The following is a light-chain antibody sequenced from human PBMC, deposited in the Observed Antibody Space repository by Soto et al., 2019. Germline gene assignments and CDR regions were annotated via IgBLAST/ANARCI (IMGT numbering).Light chain of an antibody. CDR2: EVN. V-gene: IGLV2-8*01. CDR3: TAFAGRNKLL. J-gene: IGLJ3*02. Sequence: QSALTQPPSASGSTGQSVTISCTGTSSDIGGYNYVSWYRQHPGKAPKLMIFEVNKRPSGVPDRFSGSKFGNTASLTVSGLQTEDEADYYCTAFAGRNKLLFRGGIKLTVL. CDR1: SSDIGGYNY.